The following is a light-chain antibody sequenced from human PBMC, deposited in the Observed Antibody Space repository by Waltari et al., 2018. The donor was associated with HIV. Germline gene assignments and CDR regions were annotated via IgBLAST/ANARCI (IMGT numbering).Light chain of an antibody. CDR1: QSVSSN. CDR2: GAS. J-gene: IGKJ4*01. Sequence: EIVMTQSPATLSVSQGERATLSCRASQSVSSNLAWYQQKPGQAPRRLIYGASTRATGIPARFSGSGSGTEFTLTISSLQSEDFAVYYCQQYNNWLTFGGGTKVEIK. V-gene: IGKV3-15*01. CDR3: QQYNNWLT.